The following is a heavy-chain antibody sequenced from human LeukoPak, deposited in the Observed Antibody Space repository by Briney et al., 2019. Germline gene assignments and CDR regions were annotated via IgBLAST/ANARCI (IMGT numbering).Heavy chain of an antibody. Sequence: PSETLSLTCTVSGGSIGSFYWTWIRQSPGKGLEWIGYIYNSGSTNYNPSLKSRLTISVDTSKNQFSLKLSSVTAADTAVYYCAREFVGVGSSGAFDIWGQGTMVTVSS. CDR2: IYNSGST. J-gene: IGHJ3*02. CDR3: AREFVGVGSSGAFDI. CDR1: GGSIGSFY. V-gene: IGHV4-59*01. D-gene: IGHD1-26*01.